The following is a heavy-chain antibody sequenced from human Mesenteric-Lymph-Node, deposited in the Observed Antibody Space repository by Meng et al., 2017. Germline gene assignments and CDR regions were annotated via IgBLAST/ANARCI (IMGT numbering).Heavy chain of an antibody. CDR2: INPNTGGT. V-gene: IGHV1-2*06. D-gene: IGHD3-22*01. Sequence: QVQLVQSGAEVRQPGASVKVSCKASGYTFTGYYIHWVRQAPGHGLEWVGRINPNTGGTNYAQMFKGRVTLSTDTSISTAYMELSSLRSDDTAVFYCARVPFYYDSRTFIFDSWGQGTLVTVSS. J-gene: IGHJ4*02. CDR1: GYTFTGYY. CDR3: ARVPFYYDSRTFIFDS.